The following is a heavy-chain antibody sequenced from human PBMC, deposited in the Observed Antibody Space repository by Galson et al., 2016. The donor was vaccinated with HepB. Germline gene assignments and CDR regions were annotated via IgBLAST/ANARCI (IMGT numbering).Heavy chain of an antibody. CDR3: ATSVTFFVGSGDMDV. CDR1: GFTFSRYW. CDR2: ISGDGNTR. J-gene: IGHJ6*02. V-gene: IGHV3-74*01. Sequence: SLRLSCAVSGFTFSRYWMHWVRQAPGKGLVWVSRISGDGNTRHYADSVKGRFSISRDNARNTLYLQINSLRAEDTAMYFCATSVTFFVGSGDMDVWGQGATVTVSS. D-gene: IGHD3-3*01.